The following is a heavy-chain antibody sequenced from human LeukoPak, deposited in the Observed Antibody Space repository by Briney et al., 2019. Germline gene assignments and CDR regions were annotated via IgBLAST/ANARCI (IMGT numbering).Heavy chain of an antibody. CDR1: GGSISSYY. CDR3: AREAEYYYDSSGPSFDY. D-gene: IGHD3-22*01. J-gene: IGHJ4*01. CDR2: IYYSGST. V-gene: IGHV4-59*12. Sequence: SETLSLTCTVSGGSISSYYWSWLRQPPGKGLEGMGYIYYSGSTNYNPSLKTRVTISVDPSKNPFPLKLSSVTAAHPAVYYCAREAEYYYDSSGPSFDYWGHGTLVTVSS.